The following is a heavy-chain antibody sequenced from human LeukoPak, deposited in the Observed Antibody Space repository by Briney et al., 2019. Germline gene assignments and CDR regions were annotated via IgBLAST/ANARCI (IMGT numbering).Heavy chain of an antibody. V-gene: IGHV3-11*01. CDR2: ISPTGDII. CDR1: GFNFGVHY. CDR3: AREHWAAPDH. Sequence: GALRLPCSASGFNFGVHYMNWICQAPGGGLEPLSFISPTGDIIKYVDSVKGRFTISRDNAKSSMYLEMNSLRAEDTAVYYCAREHWAAPDHWGQGTLVTVSP. D-gene: IGHD3-16*01. J-gene: IGHJ4*02.